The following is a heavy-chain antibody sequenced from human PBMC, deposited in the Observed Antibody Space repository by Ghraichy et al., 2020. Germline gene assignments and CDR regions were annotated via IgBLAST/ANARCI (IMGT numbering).Heavy chain of an antibody. Sequence: GGSLRLSCGAFRFNFNIYAMHWLRQTPDKGLEWLAVISHDGSFEYYPASVKGRFTISRDNSRNAVNLQMSGLRRDDTAIYYCARGISRGAFDSWGQGTLVTVSS. D-gene: IGHD2/OR15-2a*01. CDR2: ISHDGSFE. CDR3: ARGISRGAFDS. J-gene: IGHJ5*01. CDR1: RFNFNIYA. V-gene: IGHV3-30*04.